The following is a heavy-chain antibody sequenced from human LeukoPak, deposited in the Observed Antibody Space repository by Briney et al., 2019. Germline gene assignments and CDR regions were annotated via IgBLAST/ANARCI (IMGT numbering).Heavy chain of an antibody. CDR1: GYTFTRHG. V-gene: IGHV1-18*01. Sequence: ASVKVSCKASGYTFTRHGISWVRQAPGQGLEWKGWISVYNGNTNSAQKLQGRVTMTTDISTSTAYMELRSLRSDDTAVYYRARWEVGAPGYGMDVWGQGTTVTVSS. D-gene: IGHD1-26*01. J-gene: IGHJ6*02. CDR2: ISVYNGNT. CDR3: ARWEVGAPGYGMDV.